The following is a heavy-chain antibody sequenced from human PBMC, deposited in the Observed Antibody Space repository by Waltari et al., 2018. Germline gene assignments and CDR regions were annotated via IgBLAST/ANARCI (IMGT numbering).Heavy chain of an antibody. Sequence: EVQLVGSGGGLVKPGGSLRPSRAASGSTFLSSSMNWVRQAPGKGLECVSSISSSSSYIYYADSVKGRFTISRDNAKNSLYLQMNSLRAEDTAVYYCARDLMMGGDSDYWGQGTLVTVSS. J-gene: IGHJ4*02. V-gene: IGHV3-21*01. CDR2: ISSSSSYI. CDR3: ARDLMMGGDSDY. D-gene: IGHD2-21*02. CDR1: GSTFLSSS.